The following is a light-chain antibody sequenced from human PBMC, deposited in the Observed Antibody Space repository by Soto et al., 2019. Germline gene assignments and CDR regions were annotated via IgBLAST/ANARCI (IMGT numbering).Light chain of an antibody. V-gene: IGKV1-39*01. Sequence: DIHMTLSPSSLSASVGYRVTINCRASQMTNDYLNWYQQKPGKAPKLLIYAASSLQSGVPSRFSGSGSGTDFTLTISSLKPEDFATYYCQQSYSVRTFGQGTKVDIK. CDR3: QQSYSVRT. CDR2: AAS. J-gene: IGKJ1*01. CDR1: QMTNDY.